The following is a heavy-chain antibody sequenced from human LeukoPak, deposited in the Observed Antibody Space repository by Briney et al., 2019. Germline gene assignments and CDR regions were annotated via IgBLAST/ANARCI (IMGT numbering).Heavy chain of an antibody. Sequence: GGSLRLSCAASGFSLSTYAMSWVRQAPGKGPEWVSAISGAGGRTYYADSVKGRFTISRDNSKNTLYLQMDSLRAEDTAVYYCAKDRADNGDRLRFDPWGQGTLVTVTS. CDR1: GFSLSTYA. D-gene: IGHD4-17*01. J-gene: IGHJ5*02. CDR2: ISGAGGRT. V-gene: IGHV3-23*01. CDR3: AKDRADNGDRLRFDP.